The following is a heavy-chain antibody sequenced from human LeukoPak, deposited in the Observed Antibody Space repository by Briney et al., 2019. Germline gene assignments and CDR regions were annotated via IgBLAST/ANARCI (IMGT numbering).Heavy chain of an antibody. V-gene: IGHV3-23*01. J-gene: IGHJ6*03. Sequence: GGSLRPSCAASGFTFSRYAMSWVRQAPGKGLEWVSSISGSGGITYHADSLKGRFTISRDNSKNTLFLQMNSLRAEDTAVYYCAKNTISGGHYQYYMDVWGKGTTVTVSS. CDR3: AKNTISGGHYQYYMDV. CDR1: GFTFSRYA. CDR2: ISGSGGIT. D-gene: IGHD3-16*02.